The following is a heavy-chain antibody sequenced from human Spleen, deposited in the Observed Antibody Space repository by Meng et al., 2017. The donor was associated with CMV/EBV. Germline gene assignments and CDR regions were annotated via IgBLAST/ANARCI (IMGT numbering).Heavy chain of an antibody. CDR3: ARERWTKAPIFDY. J-gene: IGHJ4*02. CDR2: INHSGST. D-gene: IGHD5-24*01. V-gene: IGHV4-34*01. Sequence: ESLKISCAVYGGSFSGYYWSWIRQPPGKGLEWIGEINHSGSTNYNPSLKSRVTISVDTSKNQFSLKLSSVTAADTAVYYCARERWTKAPIFDYWGQGTLVTVSS. CDR1: GGSFSGYY.